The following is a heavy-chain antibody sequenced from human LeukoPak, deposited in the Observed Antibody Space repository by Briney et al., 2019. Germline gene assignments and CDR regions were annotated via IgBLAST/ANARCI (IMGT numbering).Heavy chain of an antibody. Sequence: GGSLRLSCAASGFTFSDYYMSWIRQAPGKGLEWVSYISSSGSTIYYADSVKGRFTISRDNAKNSLYLQMNSLRADDTAVYYCARDGLETGYSSSWYFRAVQIFDYWGQGTLVTVSS. CDR1: GFTFSDYY. CDR2: ISSSGSTI. J-gene: IGHJ4*02. CDR3: ARDGLETGYSSSWYFRAVQIFDY. V-gene: IGHV3-11*01. D-gene: IGHD6-13*01.